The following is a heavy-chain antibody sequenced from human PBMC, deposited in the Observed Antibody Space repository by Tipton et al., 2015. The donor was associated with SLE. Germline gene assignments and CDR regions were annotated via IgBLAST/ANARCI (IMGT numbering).Heavy chain of an antibody. CDR1: GGSISSGGYY. Sequence: TLSLTCTVSGGSISSGGYYWSWIRQHPGKGLEWIGYIYYSGSTNYNPSLKSRVTISVDTSKNQFSLKLSSVTAADTAVYYCARGRGWDAFDIWGQGTMVTVSS. V-gene: IGHV4-61*08. CDR2: IYYSGST. J-gene: IGHJ3*02. CDR3: ARGRGWDAFDI. D-gene: IGHD3-10*01.